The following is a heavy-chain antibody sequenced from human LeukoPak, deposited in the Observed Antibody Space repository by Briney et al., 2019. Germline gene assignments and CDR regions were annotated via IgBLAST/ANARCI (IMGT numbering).Heavy chain of an antibody. CDR3: ATGERPPPYTTDAWYFAL. CDR1: GFKFSNSD. V-gene: IGHV3-13*05. D-gene: IGHD1-26*01. CDR2: IGTEADP. Sequence: GGSLRLSCAASGFKFSNSDMHWVRQSAGKGLEWVSTIGTEADPFHPGSVRGRFTISRDNAKDSLYLQMNSLRVEDTGVYYCATGERPPPYTTDAWYFALWGRGTLVTVSS. J-gene: IGHJ2*01.